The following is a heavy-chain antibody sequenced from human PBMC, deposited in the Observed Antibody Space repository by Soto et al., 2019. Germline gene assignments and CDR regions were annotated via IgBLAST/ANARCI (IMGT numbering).Heavy chain of an antibody. D-gene: IGHD7-27*01. J-gene: IGHJ3*02. Sequence: QLQLQESGSGLVKPSQTLSLTCAVSGGSISSGGYSWSWIRQPPGNGLEWIGYIYHSGSTYYNPYLQSRDTISVYRSQTQFSLKLSSVTAADTAVYYCARGWGSAPNALDIWGQGTMVTVSS. CDR2: IYHSGST. V-gene: IGHV4-30-2*01. CDR3: ARGWGSAPNALDI. CDR1: GGSISSGGYS.